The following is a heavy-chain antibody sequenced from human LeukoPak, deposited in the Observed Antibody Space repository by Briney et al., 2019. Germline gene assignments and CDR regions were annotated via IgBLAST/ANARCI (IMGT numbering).Heavy chain of an antibody. Sequence: PSETLTLTCTVSGCSISSSSYYWGWIRQPPGKGLEWFGSIYYSGSTYYNPSHKSRVTISVETSKNQFSVKLSSVTAADTAVYFCARQISSGWNDWFDPWGEGALVSVSS. J-gene: IGHJ5*02. D-gene: IGHD6-19*01. V-gene: IGHV4-39*01. CDR2: IYYSGST. CDR1: GCSISSSSYY. CDR3: ARQISSGWNDWFDP.